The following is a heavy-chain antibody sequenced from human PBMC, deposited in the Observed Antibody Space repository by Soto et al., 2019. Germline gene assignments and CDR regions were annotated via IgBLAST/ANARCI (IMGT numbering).Heavy chain of an antibody. Sequence: QVQLQESGPGLVKPSQTLSLTCTVSGSSISSAEYYWSWIRQHPGKGLEWIGYIYYSGSTYYNPSTKXRXTXXVDTSKNQFSLKLTSVTAADTAVYYCARAKGPFHYDSTPDYWGQGTLVAVSS. CDR1: GSSISSAEYY. D-gene: IGHD3-22*01. CDR3: ARAKGPFHYDSTPDY. CDR2: IYYSGST. V-gene: IGHV4-31*03. J-gene: IGHJ4*02.